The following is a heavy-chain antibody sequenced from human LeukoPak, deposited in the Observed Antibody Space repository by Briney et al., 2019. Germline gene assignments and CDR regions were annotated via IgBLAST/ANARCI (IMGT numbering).Heavy chain of an antibody. CDR2: IHPSGTL. CDR1: GASFSSGDQY. D-gene: IGHD3-22*01. CDR3: SRGLDSRRLGY. V-gene: IGHV4-31*03. J-gene: IGHJ4*02. Sequence: SQTLSLTCTVSGASFSSGDQYWNWIRQRPGEGLEWIGSIHPSGTLYNNPSLESRVTISIDTSKNQFSLNLNSVTAAATAMHFCSRGLDSRRLGYWGQGTLVTVSS.